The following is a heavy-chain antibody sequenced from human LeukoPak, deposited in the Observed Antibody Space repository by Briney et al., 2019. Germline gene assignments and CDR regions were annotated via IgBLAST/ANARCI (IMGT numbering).Heavy chain of an antibody. CDR1: GFTFSSYA. D-gene: IGHD3-3*01. CDR2: ISGSGGST. J-gene: IGHJ4*02. Sequence: GGSLRLSCAASGFTFSSYAMSWVRQAPGKGLEWVSGISGSGGSTHYADSVKGRFTLSRDNSKNTLYLQMNSLGAEDTAVYYCAKAYDFWSGYYSPLGYWGQGTLVTVSS. CDR3: AKAYDFWSGYYSPLGY. V-gene: IGHV3-23*01.